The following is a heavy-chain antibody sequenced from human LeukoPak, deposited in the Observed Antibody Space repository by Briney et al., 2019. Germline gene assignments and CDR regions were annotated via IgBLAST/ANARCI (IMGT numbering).Heavy chain of an antibody. CDR1: GFTFSSYS. Sequence: GGSLRLSCGVSGFTFSSYSMNWVRQAPGKGLEWVANIKQDGSEKYYVDSVKGRFTISRDNAKNSLYLQMNSLRAEDTAVYYCARDVTTPRYWGQGTLVTVSS. CDR2: IKQDGSEK. V-gene: IGHV3-7*01. D-gene: IGHD4-17*01. J-gene: IGHJ4*02. CDR3: ARDVTTPRY.